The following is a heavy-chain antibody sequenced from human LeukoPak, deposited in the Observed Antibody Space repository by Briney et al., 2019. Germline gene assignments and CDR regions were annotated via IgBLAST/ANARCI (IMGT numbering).Heavy chain of an antibody. CDR1: GFTFSSYS. Sequence: GGSLRLSCAASGFTFSSYSMNWVRQAPGKGLEWVSSLSSGSSYMYYADSVKGRFTISRDNAKNSLYLQMNSLRAEDTAVYYRARDRRPYYYATNEGFDPWGQGTLVTVSS. V-gene: IGHV3-21*04. CDR2: LSSGSSYM. J-gene: IGHJ5*02. D-gene: IGHD3-22*01. CDR3: ARDRRPYYYATNEGFDP.